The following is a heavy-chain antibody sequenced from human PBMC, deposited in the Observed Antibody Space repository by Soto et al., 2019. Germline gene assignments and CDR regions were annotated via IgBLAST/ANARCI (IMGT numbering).Heavy chain of an antibody. D-gene: IGHD3-22*01. V-gene: IGHV3-66*01. J-gene: IGHJ4*02. CDR2: IYTGGYT. CDR1: GFTVSNNY. CDR3: AREAIIVIAAPEYYFDY. Sequence: GGSLRLSCAASGFTVSNNYMSWVRQAPGKGLEWVSVIYTGGYTNYADSVKGRFTISRDNSKNTLYLQMDSLRAEDTAVYYCAREAIIVIAAPEYYFDYWGQGTLVTVSS.